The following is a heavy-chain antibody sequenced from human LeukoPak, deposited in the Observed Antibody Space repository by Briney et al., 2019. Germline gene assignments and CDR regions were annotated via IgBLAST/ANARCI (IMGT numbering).Heavy chain of an antibody. CDR3: ARVGGYSYGLYYFDY. J-gene: IGHJ4*02. Sequence: SETLSLTCTVSGYSISSCYYWGGIRQPPGKGLEWIGSIYHSGSTYYNPSLKSRVTISVDTSKNQFSLMLSSVTAADTAVYYCARVGGYSYGLYYFDYWGQGTLVTVSS. D-gene: IGHD5-18*01. V-gene: IGHV4-38-2*02. CDR2: IYHSGST. CDR1: GYSISSCYY.